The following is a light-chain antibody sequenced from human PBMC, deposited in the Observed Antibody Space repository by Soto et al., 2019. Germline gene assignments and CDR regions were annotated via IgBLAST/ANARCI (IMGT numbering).Light chain of an antibody. CDR2: ATS. CDR1: QTVISTH. Sequence: NILTQSPGTLSLSPGEGATLSCKASQTVISTHLAWYQQKPGQAPRLLIYATSNRATGIPDRFRGSWSGRVNTNTIERLEPEDFTVNYAQLYDSSSVTLGLLTRLDLK. V-gene: IGKV3-20*01. CDR3: QLYDSSSVT. J-gene: IGKJ5*01.